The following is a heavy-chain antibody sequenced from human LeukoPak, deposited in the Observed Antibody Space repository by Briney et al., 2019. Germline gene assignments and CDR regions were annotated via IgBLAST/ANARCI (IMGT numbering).Heavy chain of an antibody. Sequence: AEGSLRLSCAASGFTFSSYAMGWVRQAPGKGLEWVSAISGSGGSTYYADSVKGRFTISRDNSKNTLYLQMNSLRAEDTAVYYCAKHDYSNYGAFDYWGQGTLVTVSS. V-gene: IGHV3-23*01. CDR3: AKHDYSNYGAFDY. D-gene: IGHD4-11*01. J-gene: IGHJ4*02. CDR1: GFTFSSYA. CDR2: ISGSGGST.